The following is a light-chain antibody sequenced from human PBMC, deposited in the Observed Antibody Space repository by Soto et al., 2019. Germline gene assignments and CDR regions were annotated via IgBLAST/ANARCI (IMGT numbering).Light chain of an antibody. Sequence: QSVLTQPRSVSGSPGQSVTISCTGTSSDVGGHDYVSWYQQHPGKAPKVMIYDVSKRPSGVPDRFSGSKSGNTAPLTISGLQAEDEADYYCCSYAGGYIYVFGTGTKVTVL. J-gene: IGLJ1*01. CDR2: DVS. CDR3: CSYAGGYIYV. CDR1: SSDVGGHDY. V-gene: IGLV2-11*01.